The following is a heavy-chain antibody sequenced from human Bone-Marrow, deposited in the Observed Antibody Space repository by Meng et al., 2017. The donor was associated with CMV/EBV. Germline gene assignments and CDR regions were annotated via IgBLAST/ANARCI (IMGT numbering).Heavy chain of an antibody. J-gene: IGHJ4*02. Sequence: SETLSLTCTVSGGSISSSSYYWGWIRQPPGKGLEWIGSIYYSGTTYYNPSLKSRVTISVDTSKNQFSLNLSSVTAADTAVYYCARWNWNQQSFDYWGQGTTVTVSS. CDR3: ARWNWNQQSFDY. CDR1: GGSISSSSYY. CDR2: IYYSGTT. V-gene: IGHV4-39*07. D-gene: IGHD1-1*01.